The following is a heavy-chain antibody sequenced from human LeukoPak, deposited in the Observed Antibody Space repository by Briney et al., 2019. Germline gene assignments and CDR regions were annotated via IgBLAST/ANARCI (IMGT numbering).Heavy chain of an antibody. CDR1: GATHSKIS. J-gene: IGHJ4*02. CDR3: ATGAIVYDY. Sequence: ASVKVSRKVSGATHSKISIDGVRQAPGKGLEGMGSFDYQDGETIHAQKFQGRFNMTVDTPTDTAYMEMSSLMSEDTAVYYCATGAIVYDYWGQGTLVTVSS. V-gene: IGHV1-24*01. CDR2: FDYQDGET. D-gene: IGHD3-9*01.